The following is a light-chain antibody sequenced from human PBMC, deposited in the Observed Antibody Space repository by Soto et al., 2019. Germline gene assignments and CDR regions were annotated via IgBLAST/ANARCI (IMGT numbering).Light chain of an antibody. CDR1: SSDVGAYDF. J-gene: IGLJ1*01. CDR2: EVS. CDR3: SSHTTIHTRV. V-gene: IGLV2-14*03. Sequence: QSVLTQPASVSGSPGQSIAISCTGTSSDVGAYDFVSWYQQHPDKAPKLLIYEVSNRPSGVSDRFSGSKSVNTATLTISGLQAEDEADYYCSSHTTIHTRVFGTGTKVTVL.